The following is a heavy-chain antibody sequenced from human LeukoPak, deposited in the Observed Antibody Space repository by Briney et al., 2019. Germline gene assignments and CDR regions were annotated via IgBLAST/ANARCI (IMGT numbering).Heavy chain of an antibody. V-gene: IGHV4-34*01. Sequence: PSGTLSLTCAVYGGSFSGYYWSWIRQPPGKGLEWIGEINHSGSTNYNPSLKSRVTISVDTSKNQFSLKLSSVTAADTGVYYCASRSRTLYYYYYYMDVWGKGTTVTVSS. CDR3: ASRSRTLYYYYYYMDV. J-gene: IGHJ6*03. CDR1: GGSFSGYY. CDR2: INHSGST.